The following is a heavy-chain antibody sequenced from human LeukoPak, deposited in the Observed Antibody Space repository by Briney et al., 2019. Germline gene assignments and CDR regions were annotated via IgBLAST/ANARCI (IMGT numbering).Heavy chain of an antibody. J-gene: IGHJ5*02. CDR3: TKDPNGDYVGAFDP. CDR2: ITGNHGAT. CDR1: GFTFSSFA. Sequence: PGGSLRLSCAASGFTFSSFAMTWVRQAPGKGLEWVSSITGNHGATYNIDSVKGRFTISRGNSQNTLYLQMNSLRAEDTAVYYCTKDPNGDYVGAFDPWGQGTLVTVSS. V-gene: IGHV3-23*01. D-gene: IGHD4-17*01.